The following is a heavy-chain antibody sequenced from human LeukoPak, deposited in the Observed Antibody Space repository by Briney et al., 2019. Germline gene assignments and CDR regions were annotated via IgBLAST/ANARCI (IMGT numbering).Heavy chain of an antibody. V-gene: IGHV4-31*03. CDR2: IYHTGSA. Sequence: SQTLSLTCTVSGDSISSGGYSWTWIRQHPGKGLEWIGYIYHTGSAYYNPSLKSRVTISVDTSKNQFSLKLSSVTAADTAVYYCARMLYCSGGSCYASFDYWGQGTLVTVSS. CDR3: ARMLYCSGGSCYASFDY. CDR1: GDSISSGGYS. J-gene: IGHJ4*02. D-gene: IGHD2-15*01.